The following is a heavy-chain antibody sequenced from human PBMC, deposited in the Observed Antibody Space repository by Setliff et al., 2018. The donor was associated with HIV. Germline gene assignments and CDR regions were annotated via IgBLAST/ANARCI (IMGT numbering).Heavy chain of an antibody. CDR2: INPNGEIT. V-gene: IGHV1-2*02. CDR1: GYNFIDNY. D-gene: IGHD6-13*01. CDR3: ARGSSWYAPFDY. J-gene: IGHJ4*02. Sequence: ASVKVSCKISGYNFIDNYLHWVRQAPGQGLEWMGWINPNGEITNFAQKFQGRVTMTRDTSTTTVFMELSSLKFGDTAVYYCARGSSWYAPFDYWGQGTLVTVSS.